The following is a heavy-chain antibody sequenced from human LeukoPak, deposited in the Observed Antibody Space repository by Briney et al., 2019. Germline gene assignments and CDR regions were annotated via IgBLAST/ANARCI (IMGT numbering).Heavy chain of an antibody. CDR3: AKDRLPVGVLFDF. J-gene: IGHJ4*02. D-gene: IGHD1-26*01. Sequence: PGGSLRLSCAASGFIFDDYAMHWFRQAPGKGLEWVSRISWNSGSIGYADSVMGRFTISRDNAKNSLYLQMNSLRGEDTALYYCAKDRLPVGVLFDFWGQGTLVTVSS. CDR1: GFIFDDYA. CDR2: ISWNSGSI. V-gene: IGHV3-9*01.